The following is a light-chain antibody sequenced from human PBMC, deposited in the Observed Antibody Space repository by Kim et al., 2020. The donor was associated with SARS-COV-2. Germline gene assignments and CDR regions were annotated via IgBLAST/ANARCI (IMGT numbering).Light chain of an antibody. J-gene: IGKJ1*01. V-gene: IGKV1-27*01. CDR3: QKYNSAPRT. Sequence: SLVGNGATTTCRARHSISNFLAWYQQKPGEVPKLLIYAASTLQAGLPSRFSGSGARTDFTLTSSSLQPEDVATYYCQKYNSAPRTFGQGTKVDIK. CDR1: HSISNF. CDR2: AAS.